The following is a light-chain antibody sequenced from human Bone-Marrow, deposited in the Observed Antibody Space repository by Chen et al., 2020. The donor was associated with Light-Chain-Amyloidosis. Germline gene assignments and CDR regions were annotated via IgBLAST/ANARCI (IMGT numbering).Light chain of an antibody. V-gene: IGKV4-1*01. CDR1: QSVFYRLDKRNC. CDR2: WAS. CDR3: QQYYNTPYT. J-gene: IGKJ2*01. Sequence: IVFTLSPDSLAVFLGERVTTICKSSQSVFYRLDKRNCFAWYQQKPGPPPKLLFSWASTRESGVPDRFSGSESVTDFTHTISSLQAEDVAVYYCQQYYNTPYTFGQGTRLEIK.